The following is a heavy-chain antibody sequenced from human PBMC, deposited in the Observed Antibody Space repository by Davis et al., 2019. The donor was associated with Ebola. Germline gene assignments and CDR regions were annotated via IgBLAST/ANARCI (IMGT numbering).Heavy chain of an antibody. CDR1: GFLFSNYE. CDR3: ARAGEKRNGMDV. Sequence: GGSLRLSCAASGFLFSNYEMNWVRQAPGKGLEWISYISSVGSNIYYADSVKGRFTISRDNAKNTLYLQMNSLRAEDTAVYYCARAGEKRNGMDVWGQGTTVTVSS. J-gene: IGHJ6*02. CDR2: ISSVGSNI. V-gene: IGHV3-48*03. D-gene: IGHD3-16*01.